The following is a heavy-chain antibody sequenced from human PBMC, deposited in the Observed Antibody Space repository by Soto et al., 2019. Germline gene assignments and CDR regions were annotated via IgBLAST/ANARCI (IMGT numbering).Heavy chain of an antibody. CDR3: ARSGITFGGVIVTLDY. CDR2: INAGNGNT. Sequence: VASVKVSCKASGYTFTSYAMHWVRQAPGQRLEWMGWINAGNGNTKYSQKFQGRVTITRDTSASTAYMELSSLRSEDTAVYYCARSGITFGGVIVTLDYWGQGTLVTVSS. J-gene: IGHJ4*02. D-gene: IGHD3-16*02. V-gene: IGHV1-3*01. CDR1: GYTFTSYA.